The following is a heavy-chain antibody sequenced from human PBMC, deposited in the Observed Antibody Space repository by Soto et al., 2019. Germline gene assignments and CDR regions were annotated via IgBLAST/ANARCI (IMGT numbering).Heavy chain of an antibody. J-gene: IGHJ6*02. CDR3: AVSKWALRRTRFPLGQGGYYCYGMDV. Sequence: EVQLLESGGGLVQPGGSLRLSCAASGFTFSNYAMSWVRQAPGKGLEWVSAISGSGDSTYYADSVKGRFTISRDISKDTLYLQMNSLRAEDTAVYYCAVSKWALRRTRFPLGQGGYYCYGMDVWGQGTTVTVSS. CDR2: ISGSGDST. D-gene: IGHD2-15*01. CDR1: GFTFSNYA. V-gene: IGHV3-23*01.